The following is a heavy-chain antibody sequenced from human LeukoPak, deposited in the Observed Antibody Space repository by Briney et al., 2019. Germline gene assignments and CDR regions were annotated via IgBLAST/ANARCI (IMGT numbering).Heavy chain of an antibody. Sequence: GGSLRLSCAANGFTFSSYAMSWVRQAPGKGLEWVSGISGSGGSTYYAVSVKGRFTISRDNSKNTLYLQMNGLRTEDTALYYCAKDVGFLEWLVCFDYWGQGTLVTVSS. J-gene: IGHJ4*02. D-gene: IGHD3-3*01. CDR2: ISGSGGST. CDR3: AKDVGFLEWLVCFDY. CDR1: GFTFSSYA. V-gene: IGHV3-23*01.